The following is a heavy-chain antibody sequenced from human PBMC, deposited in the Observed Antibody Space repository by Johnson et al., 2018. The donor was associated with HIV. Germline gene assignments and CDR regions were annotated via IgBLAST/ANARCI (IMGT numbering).Heavy chain of an antibody. CDR3: ARLGYNDSASADAFDM. D-gene: IGHD1-14*01. CDR2: IYSGGST. V-gene: IGHV3-66*03. J-gene: IGHJ3*02. CDR1: GFTFSNNY. Sequence: VQLVESGGGLIQPGGSLRLSCAASGFTFSNNYVNWVRQAPGKGLEWVSVIYSGGSTYSADAVKGRLTISRDNSKNTLYLQMNSLRAEDTAVYYCARLGYNDSASADAFDMWGHGTMVTVSP.